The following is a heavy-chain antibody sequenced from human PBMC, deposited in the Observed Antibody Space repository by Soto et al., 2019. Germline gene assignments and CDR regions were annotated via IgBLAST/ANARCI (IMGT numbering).Heavy chain of an antibody. V-gene: IGHV1-18*01. CDR1: GYSFNNYG. J-gene: IGHJ6*01. Sequence: QVHLVQSGAEVKKPGASVKVSCKASGYSFNNYGISWVRQAPGQGLEWMGWIAAYNGNTNYAQKFQGRVTMTTDTSTSTAYMQLRSLRSDATAVYYCARDDHDFYYYLNMDVWGQGTTVTASS. D-gene: IGHD3-22*01. CDR2: IAAYNGNT. CDR3: ARDDHDFYYYLNMDV.